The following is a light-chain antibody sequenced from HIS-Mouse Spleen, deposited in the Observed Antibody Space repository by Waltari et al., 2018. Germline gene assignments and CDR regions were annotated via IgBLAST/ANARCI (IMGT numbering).Light chain of an antibody. CDR2: DDS. V-gene: IGLV3-21*02. CDR3: QVWDSSSDHWV. Sequence: SYVLTQPPSVSVAPGQTARITCWGNNLGSKSVPRYQQKPGQAPVLVVYDDSDRPSGIPERFSGSNSGNTATLTISRVEAGDEADYYCQVWDSSSDHWVFGGGTKLTVL. J-gene: IGLJ3*02. CDR1: NLGSKS.